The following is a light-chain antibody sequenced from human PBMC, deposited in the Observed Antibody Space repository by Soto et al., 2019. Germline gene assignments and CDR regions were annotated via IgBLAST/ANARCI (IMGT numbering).Light chain of an antibody. CDR1: QSTSSY. V-gene: IGKV1-39*01. Sequence: DIQMTQSPSSLSASVGDRVTITCRASQSTSSYLNWYQQKPGKAPTLLIYAASSLQSGVPPRFSGSGSETDVTLTISSLQPEDFATYYCQQSYSIPHTFGQGTKLEIK. J-gene: IGKJ2*01. CDR2: AAS. CDR3: QQSYSIPHT.